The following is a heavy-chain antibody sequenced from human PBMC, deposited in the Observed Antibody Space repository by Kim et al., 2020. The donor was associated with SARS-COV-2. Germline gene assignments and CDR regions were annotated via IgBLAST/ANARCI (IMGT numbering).Heavy chain of an antibody. Sequence: GGSLRLSCAASGFTFNTYDMSWVRQAPGKGLEWVSDISGSGGSTYYADFVKGRFTISRDNSNNTLYLQMNSLRAEDTAVYYCAKKRGDSSSWYTYGMDVWGQGTTVTVSS. CDR3: AKKRGDSSSWYTYGMDV. CDR2: ISGSGGST. D-gene: IGHD6-13*01. J-gene: IGHJ6*02. V-gene: IGHV3-23*01. CDR1: GFTFNTYD.